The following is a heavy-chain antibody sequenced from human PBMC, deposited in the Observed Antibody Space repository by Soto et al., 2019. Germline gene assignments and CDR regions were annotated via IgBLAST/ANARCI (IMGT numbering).Heavy chain of an antibody. Sequence: QVQLQESGPGLVKPSETLSLTCTVSGDSISRYYWSWIRLSPVKGLEWIGYIYYSGETNYNPSVKRRVSISVDRPKNQLSLNLSSVTAADTAVYYCVRDQGGEFLKGSGMDVWGQGTTVTVSS. J-gene: IGHJ6*02. V-gene: IGHV4-59*01. D-gene: IGHD3-10*01. CDR2: IYYSGET. CDR3: VRDQGGEFLKGSGMDV. CDR1: GDSISRYY.